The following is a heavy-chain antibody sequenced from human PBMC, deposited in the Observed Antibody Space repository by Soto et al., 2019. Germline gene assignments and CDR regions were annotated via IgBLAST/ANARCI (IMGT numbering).Heavy chain of an antibody. CDR2: IKSKTDGGTT. CDR1: GFTFSNAW. J-gene: IGHJ4*02. CDR3: TLFPNALAAATA. D-gene: IGHD6-25*01. Sequence: GGSLRLSCAASGFTFSNAWMSWVRQAPGKGLEWVGRIKSKTDGGTTDYAAPVKGRFTISRDDSKNTLYLQMNSLKTEDTAVYYCTLFPNALAAATAWGQVTLVSVAS. V-gene: IGHV3-15*01.